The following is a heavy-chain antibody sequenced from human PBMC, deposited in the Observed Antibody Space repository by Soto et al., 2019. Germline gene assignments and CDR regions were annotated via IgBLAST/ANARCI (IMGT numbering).Heavy chain of an antibody. D-gene: IGHD2-15*01. Sequence: PGGSLRLSCAGSGFTLNTFSMNWVRQAPGKGLEWVSYISSSRATIYYAGSVKGRFTISRDDAKNSLYLQMSSLRDDDTAVYYCVRGRSDSLMDVWGQGTTVTVSS. CDR3: VRGRSDSLMDV. V-gene: IGHV3-48*02. J-gene: IGHJ6*02. CDR2: ISSSRATI. CDR1: GFTLNTFS.